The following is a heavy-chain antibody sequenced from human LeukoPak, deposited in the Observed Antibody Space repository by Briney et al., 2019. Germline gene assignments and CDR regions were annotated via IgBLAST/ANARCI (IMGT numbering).Heavy chain of an antibody. J-gene: IGHJ4*02. CDR2: INHSGST. D-gene: IGHD5-24*01. V-gene: IGHV4-34*01. Sequence: SETLSLTCAVYGGSFSGYYWTWIRQPPGKGLEWIGEINHSGSTNYNPSLKSRVTISVDTSKNQFSLNLSSVTAADTAVYYCASLGRDGYNPFDYWGQGTLVTVSS. CDR3: ASLGRDGYNPFDY. CDR1: GGSFSGYY.